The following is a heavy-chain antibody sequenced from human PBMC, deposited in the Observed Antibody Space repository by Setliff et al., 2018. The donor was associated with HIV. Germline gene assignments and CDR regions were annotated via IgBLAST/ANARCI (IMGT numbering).Heavy chain of an antibody. CDR2: ISSSGSTI. V-gene: IGHV3-48*03. J-gene: IGHJ4*02. Sequence: GGSLRLSCAASGFTFSSYEMNWVRQAPGKGLEWVSYISSSGSTIYYADSVKGRFTISRDNAKNSLYLQMNSLRAEDTAVYYCARDTTYYYGSGSHHWGQGTLVTVSS. CDR1: GFTFSSYE. D-gene: IGHD3-10*01. CDR3: ARDTTYYYGSGSHH.